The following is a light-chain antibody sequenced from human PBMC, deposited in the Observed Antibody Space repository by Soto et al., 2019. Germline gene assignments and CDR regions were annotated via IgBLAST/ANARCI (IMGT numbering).Light chain of an antibody. Sequence: QSVLTQPPSVSAAPGQEVTMSCSGTSSNIGRNFVAWYQQLPGTAPKLLIYDDTKRPYGIPGRFSASKSGTSATLAITGLQTGDEADYYCGTWDSSLSVLVFGGGTKVTVL. J-gene: IGLJ3*02. CDR3: GTWDSSLSVLV. CDR1: SSNIGRNF. CDR2: DDT. V-gene: IGLV1-51*01.